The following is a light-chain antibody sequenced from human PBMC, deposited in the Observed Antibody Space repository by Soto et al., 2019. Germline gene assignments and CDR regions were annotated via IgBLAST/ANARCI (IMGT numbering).Light chain of an antibody. CDR3: CSYAGGSLYV. J-gene: IGLJ1*01. CDR1: TSDIGGFNY. CDR2: EVS. V-gene: IGLV2-14*01. Sequence: QSALTQPASVSGSPGQSITISCTGTTSDIGGFNYVSWYQQHPGKAPKLMIYEVSNRPSGVSHRFSGSKSGNTASLTISGLQAEDEADYYCCSYAGGSLYVFGTGTKVTVL.